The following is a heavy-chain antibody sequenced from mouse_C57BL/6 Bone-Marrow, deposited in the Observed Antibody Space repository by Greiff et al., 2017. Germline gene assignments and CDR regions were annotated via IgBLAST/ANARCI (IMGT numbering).Heavy chain of an antibody. D-gene: IGHD1-1*01. V-gene: IGHV1-49*01. CDR1: YFAFMASA. CDR3: AREKITTVVATGAMDY. Sequence: LQQSGAELVRPGSSVKLSCTDSYFAFMASAMHWVKQRPGHGLEWIGSFTMYSDATEYSSNFKGKATLTANTSSSTAYMELSSLTSEDSAVYYCAREKITTVVATGAMDYWGQGTSVTVSS. CDR2: FTMYSDAT. J-gene: IGHJ4*01.